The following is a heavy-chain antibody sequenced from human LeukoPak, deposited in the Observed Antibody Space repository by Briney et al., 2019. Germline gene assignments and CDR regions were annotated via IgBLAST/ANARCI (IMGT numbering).Heavy chain of an antibody. D-gene: IGHD3-3*01. CDR3: ARGSGFLEWSNHYYFDY. CDR1: GGSISSTRYY. Sequence: SETLSLTCTVSGGSISSTRYYWGWIRQPPGKGLEWIGSIYHSGSTYYNPSLKSRVTISVDTSKNQFSLKLSSVTAADTAVYYCARGSGFLEWSNHYYFDYWGQGTLVTVSS. V-gene: IGHV4-39*07. CDR2: IYHSGST. J-gene: IGHJ4*02.